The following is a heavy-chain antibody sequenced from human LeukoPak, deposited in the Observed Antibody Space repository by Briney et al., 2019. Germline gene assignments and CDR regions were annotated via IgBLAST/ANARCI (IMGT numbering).Heavy chain of an antibody. CDR1: GFTFDDYG. Sequence: GGSLRLSCAASGFTFDDYGMSWVRQAPGKGLEWLSGINWNGGNIGYADSVKGRFTISRDNAKNSLYLQMNSLRAEDAALYYCARGGFCASTTCYTLPYWGQGTLVTVSS. D-gene: IGHD2-2*02. J-gene: IGHJ4*02. V-gene: IGHV3-20*04. CDR2: INWNGGNI. CDR3: ARGGFCASTTCYTLPY.